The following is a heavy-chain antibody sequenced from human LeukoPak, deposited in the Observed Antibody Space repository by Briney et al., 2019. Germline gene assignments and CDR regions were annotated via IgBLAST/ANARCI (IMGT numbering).Heavy chain of an antibody. CDR1: GFTFSSYA. Sequence: GGFLRLSCAASGFTFSSYAMSWVRQAPGKGLEWVSAISGSGGSTYYADSVKGRFTISRDNSKNTLYLQMNSLRAEDTAVYYCAKDDKDGSGSYYNNWFDPWGQGTLVTVSS. D-gene: IGHD3-10*01. V-gene: IGHV3-23*01. CDR2: ISGSGGST. J-gene: IGHJ5*02. CDR3: AKDDKDGSGSYYNNWFDP.